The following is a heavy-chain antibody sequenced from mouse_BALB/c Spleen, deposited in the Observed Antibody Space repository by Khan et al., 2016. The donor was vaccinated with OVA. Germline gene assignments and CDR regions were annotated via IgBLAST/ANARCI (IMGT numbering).Heavy chain of an antibody. CDR1: GYSITSGYA. D-gene: IGHD1-1*01. CDR2: ISYSGVT. V-gene: IGHV3-2*02. CDR3: ARGNYYGYYFDY. Sequence: EVQLQESGPGLVKPSQSLSLTCTVTGYSITSGYAWNWIRQFPGNKLEWMGYISYSGVTSYTPSLKSRISITRDTSKNQSFLQLNSVTTGDTATYYCARGNYYGYYFDYWGQGTTLTVSS. J-gene: IGHJ2*01.